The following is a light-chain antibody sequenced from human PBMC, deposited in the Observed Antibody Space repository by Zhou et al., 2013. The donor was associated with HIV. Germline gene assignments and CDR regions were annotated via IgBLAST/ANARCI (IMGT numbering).Light chain of an antibody. CDR2: QAS. CDR3: QQYHSYSIT. V-gene: IGKV1-5*03. Sequence: DIQMTQSPSTLSASVGDRVTITCRASQSISTWLAWYQQKLGKAPRLLIYQASNLETGVPSRFSGSGSGTEFTLTISSLQPDDFATYYCQQYHSYSITFGQGTRLEIK. J-gene: IGKJ5*01. CDR1: QSISTW.